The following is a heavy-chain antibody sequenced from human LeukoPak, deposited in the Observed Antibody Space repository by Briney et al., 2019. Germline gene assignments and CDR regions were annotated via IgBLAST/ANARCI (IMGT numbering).Heavy chain of an antibody. V-gene: IGHV4-61*02. D-gene: IGHD6-19*01. CDR1: GGSISSGSYY. J-gene: IGHJ6*02. CDR3: AREFFSSGWYGKMDV. Sequence: SETLSLTCTVSGGSISSGSYYWSWIRQPAGKGLEWIGRIYTSGSTNYNPSLESRVTISVDTSKNQFSLKLSSVTAADTAVYYCAREFFSSGWYGKMDVWGQGTTVTVSS. CDR2: IYTSGST.